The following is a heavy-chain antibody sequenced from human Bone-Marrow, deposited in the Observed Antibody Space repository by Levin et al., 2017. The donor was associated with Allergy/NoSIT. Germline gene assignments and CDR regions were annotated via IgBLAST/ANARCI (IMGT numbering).Heavy chain of an antibody. D-gene: IGHD3-10*01. Sequence: GESLKISCAASGFSFNSYDMHWVRQAPGKGLEWVALVSNDASDKYYANSVQGRFTVSRDNSENTLYLQMKSLRPDATAVYYCAKVYYPYVNYYYYALDVWGPGTTVTVSS. J-gene: IGHJ6*02. CDR1: GFSFNSYD. V-gene: IGHV3-30*18. CDR3: AKVYYPYVNYYYYALDV. CDR2: VSNDASDK.